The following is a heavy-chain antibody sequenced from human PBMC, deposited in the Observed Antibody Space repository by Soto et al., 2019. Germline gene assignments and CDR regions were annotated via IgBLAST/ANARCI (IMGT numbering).Heavy chain of an antibody. CDR2: IYYSGST. CDR3: ARMEGLVKATVIPYYGMDV. V-gene: IGHV4-61*03. J-gene: IGHJ6*02. D-gene: IGHD3-16*02. CDR1: GGSVSSGSYY. Sequence: QVQLQESGPGLVKPSETLSLTCTVSGGSVSSGSYYWSWIRQPPGKGLEWIGYIYYSGSTNYNPSLKSRVTISVDASKNHSSLKLSSVTAADTAVYYCARMEGLVKATVIPYYGMDVWGQGTTVTVSS.